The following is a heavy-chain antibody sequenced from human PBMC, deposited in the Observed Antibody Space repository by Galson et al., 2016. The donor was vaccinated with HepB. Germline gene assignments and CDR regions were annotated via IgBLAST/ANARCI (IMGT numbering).Heavy chain of an antibody. Sequence: SVKVSCKASGYTFTAHFIHWVRQAPGQGLEWMGRINPNTGSTNYAQKFQGWVTMTRDTSISTAYMEVNRLRSDDTAVYYCARFRWDTGVAYYDYWGQGTLITVSS. J-gene: IGHJ4*02. CDR2: INPNTGST. CDR1: GYTFTAHF. D-gene: IGHD5-18*01. V-gene: IGHV1-2*04. CDR3: ARFRWDTGVAYYDY.